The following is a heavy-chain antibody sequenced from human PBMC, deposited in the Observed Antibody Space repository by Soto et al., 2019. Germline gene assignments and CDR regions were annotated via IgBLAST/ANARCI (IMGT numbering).Heavy chain of an antibody. J-gene: IGHJ4*02. D-gene: IGHD2-21*01. CDR1: GGSFSDDY. V-gene: IGHV4-34*01. Sequence: SETLSLTCAVYGGSFSDDYWSWIRQPPGKGLEWIGEINHSGSTNYNPSLKSRVTISVDTSKKQVSLKLSSVTAADTAVYYCGRRPKAMVVANFWGQGTLVAVSS. CDR3: GRRPKAMVVANF. CDR2: INHSGST.